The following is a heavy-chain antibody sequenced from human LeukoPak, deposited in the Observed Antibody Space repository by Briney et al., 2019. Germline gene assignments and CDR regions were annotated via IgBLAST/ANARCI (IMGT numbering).Heavy chain of an antibody. CDR2: INQSGST. Sequence: SETLSLTCAVYSRTFSGYCWNWIRQPPGKGLEWIGEINQSGSTNYNPSLKSRVTISVDTSKNQFSLKLSSVTAADTAVDYCARGRALFDWGQGTLVTVSS. V-gene: IGHV4-34*01. D-gene: IGHD2-21*01. J-gene: IGHJ4*02. CDR1: SRTFSGYC. CDR3: ARGRALFD.